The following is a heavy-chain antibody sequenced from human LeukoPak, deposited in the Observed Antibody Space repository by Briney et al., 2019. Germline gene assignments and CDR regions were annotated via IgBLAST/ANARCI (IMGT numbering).Heavy chain of an antibody. V-gene: IGHV3-11*04. CDR1: GFTFSDYY. D-gene: IGHD2-2*01. CDR3: ARALGYCSSTSCYQHDAFDI. CDR2: ISSSGSTI. J-gene: IGHJ3*02. Sequence: GGSLRLSCAASGFTFSDYYMSWIRQAPGKGLEWVSYISSSGSTIYYADSVKGRFTISRDNAKNSLYLQMNSLRAEDTAVYYCARALGYCSSTSCYQHDAFDIWGQGTMVTVSS.